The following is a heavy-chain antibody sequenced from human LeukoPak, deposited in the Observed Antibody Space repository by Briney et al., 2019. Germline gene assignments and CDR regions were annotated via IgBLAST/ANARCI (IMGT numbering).Heavy chain of an antibody. CDR1: GYTFTTYY. V-gene: IGHV1-46*01. D-gene: IGHD1-26*01. CDR2: INPSGGST. Sequence: ASVKVSCKASGYTFTTYYMHWVRQAPGQGLEWMGIINPSGGSTSYAQKFQDRVTMTRDTSTSTVYMELSSLRSDDTAVYYCARPKVKTGSPHSDHLDYWGQGTLVTVSS. J-gene: IGHJ4*02. CDR3: ARPKVKTGSPHSDHLDY.